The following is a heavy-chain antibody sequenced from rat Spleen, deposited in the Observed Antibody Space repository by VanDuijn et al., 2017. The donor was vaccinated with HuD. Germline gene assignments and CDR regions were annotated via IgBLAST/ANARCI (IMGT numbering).Heavy chain of an antibody. Sequence: EVQLVESGGGLGQPGRSLKLSCAASGFTFSNYGMAWVRQAPTKGLEWVATISPSGGNTFYRDSVKGRFIISRANAKSTLYLQTDSLRSEDTATYDCGTDYFGGYVMDAWGQGVSVTVSS. D-gene: IGHD1-11*01. CDR3: GTDYFGGYVMDA. CDR2: ISPSGGNT. CDR1: GFTFSNYG. V-gene: IGHV5-19*01. J-gene: IGHJ4*01.